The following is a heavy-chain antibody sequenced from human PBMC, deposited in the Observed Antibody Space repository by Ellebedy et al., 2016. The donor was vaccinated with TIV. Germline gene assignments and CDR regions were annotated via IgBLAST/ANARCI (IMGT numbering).Heavy chain of an antibody. J-gene: IGHJ4*02. Sequence: ASVKVSXXASGYTFTSYYMHWVRQAPGQGLEWMGIINPSGGSTSYAQKFQGRVTITADKSTSTAYMELSSLRSEDTAVYYCASSEDLRGDYYFDYWGQGTLVTVSS. CDR1: GYTFTSYY. D-gene: IGHD2-21*02. V-gene: IGHV1-46*01. CDR3: ASSEDLRGDYYFDY. CDR2: INPSGGST.